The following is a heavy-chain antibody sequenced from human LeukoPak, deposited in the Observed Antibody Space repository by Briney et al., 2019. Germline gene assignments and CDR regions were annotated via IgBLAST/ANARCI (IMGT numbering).Heavy chain of an antibody. CDR1: GGSFSGYY. J-gene: IGHJ4*02. CDR2: INHRGST. V-gene: IGHV4-34*01. CDR3: ARGVFARKVAKLGGVSY. Sequence: SETLSLTCAVYGGSFSGYYWSWIRQPPGKALEWIREINHRGSTNYNTPLKSRVTISVATSKNQSPLKLSSVTAADTAVYYCARGVFARKVAKLGGVSYWGQGTLVTVSS. D-gene: IGHD3-16*01.